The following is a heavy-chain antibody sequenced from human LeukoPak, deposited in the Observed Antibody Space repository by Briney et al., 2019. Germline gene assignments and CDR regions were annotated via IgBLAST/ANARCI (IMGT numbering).Heavy chain of an antibody. CDR2: IIPILGTA. Sequence: SVKVSCKASGGIFSSYAISLVRQAPGQGLEWMGGIIPILGTANYAQKFQGRVTITADESTSTAYMELSSLRSEDTAVYYCARNYDFWSGYYGGYYYYYMDVWGKGTTVTVSS. V-gene: IGHV1-69*13. D-gene: IGHD3-3*01. CDR1: GGIFSSYA. J-gene: IGHJ6*03. CDR3: ARNYDFWSGYYGGYYYYYMDV.